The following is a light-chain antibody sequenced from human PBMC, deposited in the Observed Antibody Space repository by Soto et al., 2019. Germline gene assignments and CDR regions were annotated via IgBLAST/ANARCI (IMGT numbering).Light chain of an antibody. J-gene: IGKJ5*01. CDR1: QSVSSN. CDR2: GAS. V-gene: IGKV3-15*01. CDR3: QQYNNWPLT. Sequence: EIVMTQSPATLSLSPGERAILSCRASQSVSSNLAWYQQKPGQAPRLLIYGASTRATDIPAGFSGSGSGTEFTLTISSLQSEDFAVYYCQQYNNWPLTFGQGTRLEIK.